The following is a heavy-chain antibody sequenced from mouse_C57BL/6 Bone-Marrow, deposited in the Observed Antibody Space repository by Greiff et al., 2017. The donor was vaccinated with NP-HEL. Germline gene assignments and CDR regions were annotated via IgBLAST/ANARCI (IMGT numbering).Heavy chain of an antibody. CDR3: ASEKLRYNFDY. CDR1: GYTFTSYG. D-gene: IGHD1-1*01. V-gene: IGHV1-81*01. J-gene: IGHJ2*01. CDR2: IYARSGNT. Sequence: VQLQQSGAELARPGASVKLSCKASGYTFTSYGISWVKQRTGQGLEWIGEIYARSGNTYYNEKFKGKATLSADKSYSTAYMQLRSLTSEDSAVYFCASEKLRYNFDYWGQGTTLTVSS.